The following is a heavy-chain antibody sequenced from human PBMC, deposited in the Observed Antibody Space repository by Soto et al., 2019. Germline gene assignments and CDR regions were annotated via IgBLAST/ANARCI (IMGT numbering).Heavy chain of an antibody. CDR3: AKSRDAYNFYFYYGMDV. D-gene: IGHD2-2*01. CDR2: ILSDGGKN. J-gene: IGHJ6*02. CDR1: GFTFNNYG. Sequence: QVQLVESGGGVVQPGRSLRLSCAASGFTFNNYGMHWVRQAPGKGLEWVAHILSDGGKNYYADSVKGRFTISRDNSKNTMYLQMNSLTAEDTAVYFCAKSRDAYNFYFYYGMDVWGQGTAVTVSS. V-gene: IGHV3-30*18.